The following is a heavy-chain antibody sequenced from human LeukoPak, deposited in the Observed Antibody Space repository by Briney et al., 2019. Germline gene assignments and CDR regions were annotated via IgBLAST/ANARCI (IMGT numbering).Heavy chain of an antibody. D-gene: IGHD3-10*01. CDR2: INHSGST. CDR1: GESFSGHY. CDR3: ARPRYGSGSLDS. J-gene: IGHJ4*02. V-gene: IGHV4-34*01. Sequence: PSETLSLTCAVYGESFSGHYWTWIRQPPGRGLEWIGEINHSGSTTSNPSLNNRLTISVDTSKNQFSLKLTSVPAADTAVYYCARPRYGSGSLDSWGQGTLVTVSS.